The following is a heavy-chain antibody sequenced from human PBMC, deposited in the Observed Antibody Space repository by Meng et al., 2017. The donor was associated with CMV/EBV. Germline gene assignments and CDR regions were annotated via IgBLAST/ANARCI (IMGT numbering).Heavy chain of an antibody. D-gene: IGHD2-2*01. V-gene: IGHV3-48*03. CDR2: IGSGGYNI. J-gene: IGHJ6*02. CDR3: ARDKVVVVPAPLFGMDV. CDR1: GFTFSTYE. Sequence: GESLKISCVGSGFTFSTYEMNWARQAPGKGLEWIAYIGSGGYNIYYADSVKGRFTISRDNAENSMYLQMNSLRAEDTAVYYCARDKVVVVPAPLFGMDVWGQGTTVTVSS.